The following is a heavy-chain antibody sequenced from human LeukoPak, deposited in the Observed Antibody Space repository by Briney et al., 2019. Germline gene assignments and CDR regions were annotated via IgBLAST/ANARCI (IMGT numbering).Heavy chain of an antibody. Sequence: PSETLSLTCTVSGGSISSSSYYWGWIRQPPGKGLEWIGSIYYSGSTYYNPSLKSRVTISVDTSKNQFSLKLSSVTAADTAVYYCARVIDLGSSWSNDAFDIWGQGTMVTVSS. CDR2: IYYSGST. D-gene: IGHD6-13*01. J-gene: IGHJ3*02. V-gene: IGHV4-39*07. CDR3: ARVIDLGSSWSNDAFDI. CDR1: GGSISSSSYY.